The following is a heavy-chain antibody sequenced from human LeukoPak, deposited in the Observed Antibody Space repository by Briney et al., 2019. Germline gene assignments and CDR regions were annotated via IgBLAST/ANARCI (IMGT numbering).Heavy chain of an antibody. J-gene: IGHJ4*02. Sequence: GGSLRLSCAASGFTFSSYWMSWFRQAPGKGLEWVANIKQDGSEKYYVDSVKGRFTISRDNAKNSLYLQMNSLRAEDTAVYYCARDEPNLYSGSLGWGQGTLVTVSS. CDR1: GFTFSSYW. V-gene: IGHV3-7*04. CDR3: ARDEPNLYSGSLG. CDR2: IKQDGSEK. D-gene: IGHD1-26*01.